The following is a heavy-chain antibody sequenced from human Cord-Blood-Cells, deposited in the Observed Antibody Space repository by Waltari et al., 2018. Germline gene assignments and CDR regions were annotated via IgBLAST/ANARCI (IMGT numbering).Heavy chain of an antibody. Sequence: QVQLVQSGAEVKKPGSSVKVSCKASGGTFSSYAISWVRQAPGQGLEWMGGIIPILGTANDAQKFQGRVTITADESTSTAYMELSSLRSEDTAVYYCARVAAYCGGDCPFDYWGQGTLVTVSS. D-gene: IGHD2-21*01. CDR3: ARVAAYCGGDCPFDY. V-gene: IGHV1-69*01. J-gene: IGHJ4*02. CDR2: IIPILGTA. CDR1: GGTFSSYA.